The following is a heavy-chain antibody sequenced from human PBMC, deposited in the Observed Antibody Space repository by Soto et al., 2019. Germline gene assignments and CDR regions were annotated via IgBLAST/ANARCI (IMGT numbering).Heavy chain of an antibody. CDR2: IYYSGST. Sequence: XXTLSLAFTVSGGSIRSYYWRWIPQPPGKGLEWIGYIYYSGSTNYNPSLKSRVTISVDTSKNQFSLKLSSVTAEDTAVYYCARHGIAARLGYYFDYWGQGTLVTVSS. J-gene: IGHJ4*02. V-gene: IGHV4-59*08. D-gene: IGHD6-6*01. CDR3: ARHGIAARLGYYFDY. CDR1: GGSIRSYY.